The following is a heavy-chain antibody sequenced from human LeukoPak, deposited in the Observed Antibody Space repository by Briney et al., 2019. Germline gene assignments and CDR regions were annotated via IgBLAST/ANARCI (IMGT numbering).Heavy chain of an antibody. CDR2: IYSDGSNT. J-gene: IGHJ3*02. CDR3: ARAPPDAFDI. V-gene: IGHV3-74*01. Sequence: PGGSLRLSCAASGFTFSNYWMHWVRQAPGKGLEWVSRIYSDGSNTVYAEPVKGRFTISRDNAKNSLYLQMNSLRGEDTAVYYCARAPPDAFDIWGQGTMVTVSS. CDR1: GFTFSNYW.